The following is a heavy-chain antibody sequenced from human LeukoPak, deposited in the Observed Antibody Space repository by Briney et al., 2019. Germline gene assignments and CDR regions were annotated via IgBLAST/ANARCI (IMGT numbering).Heavy chain of an antibody. CDR3: ARAGNWNDFELGYYYYGMDV. J-gene: IGHJ6*02. V-gene: IGHV3-11*01. D-gene: IGHD1-1*01. Sequence: GGSLRLSCAASGFTFSDYYMSWIRQAPGKGLEWVSYISSSGSTIYYADSVKGRFTISRDNAKNSLYLQMNSLRAEDTAVYYCARAGNWNDFELGYYYYGMDVWGQGTTVTVSS. CDR2: ISSSGSTI. CDR1: GFTFSDYY.